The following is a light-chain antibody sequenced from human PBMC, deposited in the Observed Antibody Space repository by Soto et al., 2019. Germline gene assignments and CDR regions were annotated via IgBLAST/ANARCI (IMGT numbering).Light chain of an antibody. CDR2: KSS. CDR3: QQYNTYPWT. V-gene: IGKV1-5*03. J-gene: IGKJ1*01. Sequence: DIQMTQSPSTLSASVGERVIITCRASQSISIWLAWYQQRPGKAPKLLIYKSSNLETGVPSRFSGSGSGTDFTLTISSLQPNDFATYYCQQYNTYPWTFGQGTKVEIK. CDR1: QSISIW.